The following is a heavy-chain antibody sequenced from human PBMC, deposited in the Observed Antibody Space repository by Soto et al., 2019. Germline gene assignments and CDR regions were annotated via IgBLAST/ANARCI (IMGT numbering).Heavy chain of an antibody. V-gene: IGHV3-11*01. CDR2: ISSSGTTK. CDR3: ATLSSGYYNGMDV. J-gene: IGHJ6*02. Sequence: VQLVESGGDLVKPGGSLKLSCAASGFSFSDHYMTWIRQAPGKGREWVSHISSSGTTKTYADSVRGRFTISRDNAKKSLFLEMNGLRAEDSALYYCATLSSGYYNGMDVWGQGTTVTVSS. CDR1: GFSFSDHY. D-gene: IGHD3-3*01.